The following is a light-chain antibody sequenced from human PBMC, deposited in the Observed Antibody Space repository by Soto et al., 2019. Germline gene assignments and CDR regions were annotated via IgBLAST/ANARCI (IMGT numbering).Light chain of an antibody. V-gene: IGKV1-12*02. CDR2: AAS. Sequence: DIQMTQSPSSVSAAVGDRVTISFRASQDISNWLAWYQQKPGEAPKFLIYAASNLQSGVPSKFSVSGSGTDFTLTISSLQPEDFATYYCQQLESYPSTFGGGTKVDI. J-gene: IGKJ4*01. CDR3: QQLESYPST. CDR1: QDISNW.